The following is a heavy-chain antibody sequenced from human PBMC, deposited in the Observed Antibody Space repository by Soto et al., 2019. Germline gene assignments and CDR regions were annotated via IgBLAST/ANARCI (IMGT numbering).Heavy chain of an antibody. CDR1: GYSFTSYW. D-gene: IGHD2-2*02. V-gene: IGHV5-10-1*01. CDR2: IDPSDSYT. Sequence: PGESLKISCKGSGYSFTSYWISWVRQMPGKGLEWMGRIDPSDSYTNYSPSFQGHVTISADKSISTAYLQWSSLKASDTAMYYCARQFIVVVPAAIPPGMDVWGQGTTVTVSS. J-gene: IGHJ6*02. CDR3: ARQFIVVVPAAIPPGMDV.